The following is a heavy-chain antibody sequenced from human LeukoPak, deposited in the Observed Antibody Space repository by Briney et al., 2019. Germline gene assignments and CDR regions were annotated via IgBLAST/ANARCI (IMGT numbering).Heavy chain of an antibody. J-gene: IGHJ4*02. Sequence: SETLSLTCTVSGGSISSYYWSWIRQPAGKGLEWIGRIYTSGSTNYNASLKSRVSMSVDTSKNQFSLKLSSLTAADTAVFYCARENSGSYRESDYWGQGTLVTVSS. CDR2: IYTSGST. CDR1: GGSISSYY. V-gene: IGHV4-4*07. CDR3: ARENSGSYRESDY. D-gene: IGHD1-26*01.